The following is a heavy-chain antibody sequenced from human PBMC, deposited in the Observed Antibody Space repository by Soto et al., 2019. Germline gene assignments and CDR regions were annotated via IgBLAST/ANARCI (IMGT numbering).Heavy chain of an antibody. J-gene: IGHJ3*02. CDR1: GGSISSYY. CDR2: IYYSGST. CDR3: ARRYGYTFDI. V-gene: IGHV4-59*01. Sequence: PSETLSLTCTVSGGSISSYYWIRIRQPPGKGLEWIGYIYYSGSTNYNPSLKGRVTISVDTSKNQFSLKLSSVTAADTAVYYCARRYGYTFDIWGQGTMVT. D-gene: IGHD6-13*01.